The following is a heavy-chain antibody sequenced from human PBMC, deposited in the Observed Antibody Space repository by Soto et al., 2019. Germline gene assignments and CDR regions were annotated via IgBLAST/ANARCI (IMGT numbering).Heavy chain of an antibody. CDR3: ATAYMTTVRNGYDY. J-gene: IGHJ4*02. D-gene: IGHD4-4*01. V-gene: IGHV1-18*01. CDR1: GYTFTSYG. Sequence: ASVKVSCKASGYTFTSYGISWVRQAPGQGLEWMGWISAYNGNTNYAQKLQGRVTMTTDTSTSTAYMELRSLRSDDTAVYYCATAYMTTVRNGYDYRGQGTLVTGSS. CDR2: ISAYNGNT.